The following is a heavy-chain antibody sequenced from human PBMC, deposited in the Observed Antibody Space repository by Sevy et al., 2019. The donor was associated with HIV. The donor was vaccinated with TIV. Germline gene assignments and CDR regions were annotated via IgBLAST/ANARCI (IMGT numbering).Heavy chain of an antibody. CDR3: TKDFADIDH. J-gene: IGHJ4*02. CDR2: IKSKTHGGTA. Sequence: GGSLRLSCAASGFTLSNAWMTWVRQAPGKGLEWVGRIKSKTHGGTADNAAPVKGRFTISRDDSQNTLYLQMNSLKTEDTALYYCTKDFADIDHWGQGTLVTVSS. V-gene: IGHV3-15*01. CDR1: GFTLSNAW.